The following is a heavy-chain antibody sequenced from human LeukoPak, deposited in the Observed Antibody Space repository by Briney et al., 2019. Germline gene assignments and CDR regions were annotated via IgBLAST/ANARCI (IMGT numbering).Heavy chain of an antibody. V-gene: IGHV5-51*01. CDR2: FYPGDSST. CDR3: ARRFSTSWYFDY. Sequence: GESLKISCQGSGYSFTSYWIAWARQMPGKGLEWMGSFYPGDSSTKYSPSFQGQVTISADKSISTAYLQWRSLKASDTAMYYCARRFSTSWYFDYWGQGALVTVSS. J-gene: IGHJ4*02. D-gene: IGHD6-13*01. CDR1: GYSFTSYW.